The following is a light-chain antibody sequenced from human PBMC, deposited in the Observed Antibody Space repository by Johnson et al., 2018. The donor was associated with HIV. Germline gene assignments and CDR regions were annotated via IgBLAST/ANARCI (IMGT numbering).Light chain of an antibody. CDR3: GTLDSSLSAYV. Sequence: QSVLTQPPSVSAAPGQKVTISCSGSSSNIGNNYVSWYQQLQGTAPKLLIYENNKRPSGIPDRFSASKSGTSATLGITGLQTGDEADYYCGTLDSSLSAYVFGTGTKVTVL. J-gene: IGLJ1*01. CDR1: SSNIGNNY. V-gene: IGLV1-51*02. CDR2: ENN.